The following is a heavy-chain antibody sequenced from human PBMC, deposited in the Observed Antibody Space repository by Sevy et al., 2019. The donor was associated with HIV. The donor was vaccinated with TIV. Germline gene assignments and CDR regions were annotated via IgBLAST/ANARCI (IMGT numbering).Heavy chain of an antibody. CDR2: ISWNGNNT. D-gene: IGHD6-19*01. V-gene: IGHV3-43*01. CDR1: GFTFDDYV. J-gene: IGHJ4*02. CDR3: VKHEGVAGSCYYFDS. Sequence: GGSLRLSCEASGFTFDDYVMHWVRQGPRKALEWISLISWNGNNTYYADSVKGRFTISRDNTKNSLYLQMNSLTSDDTAFYYCVKHEGVAGSCYYFDSWGQGTLVTVSS.